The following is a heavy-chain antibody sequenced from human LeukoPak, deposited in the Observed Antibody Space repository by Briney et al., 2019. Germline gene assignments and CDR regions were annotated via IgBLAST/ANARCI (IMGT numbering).Heavy chain of an antibody. CDR1: GFTFSSYG. CDR3: AKEQQLAAP. V-gene: IGHV3-30*18. CDR2: ISYDGSNK. D-gene: IGHD6-13*01. Sequence: GGSLRLSCAASGFTFSSYGMHWVRQAPSKGLEWVAVISYDGSNKYYADSVKGRFTISRDNSKNTLYLQMNSLRAEDTAVYYCAKEQQLAAPWGQGTLVTVSS. J-gene: IGHJ5*02.